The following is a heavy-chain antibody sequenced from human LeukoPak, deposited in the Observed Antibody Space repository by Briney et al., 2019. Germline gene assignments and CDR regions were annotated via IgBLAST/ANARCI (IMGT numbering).Heavy chain of an antibody. V-gene: IGHV4-39*01. CDR3: ARLLAAAKTDYFDY. D-gene: IGHD6-13*01. Sequence: PLETLSLTCTVSGGSISSSDYYWAWVRQPPGKGLEWIGSGYYSGSSYYNASLKSRVTISVDTSRNRFFLKLSSVTAADTAVYYCARLLAAAKTDYFDYWGPGTLVTVSS. CDR1: GGSISSSDYY. CDR2: GYYSGSS. J-gene: IGHJ4*02.